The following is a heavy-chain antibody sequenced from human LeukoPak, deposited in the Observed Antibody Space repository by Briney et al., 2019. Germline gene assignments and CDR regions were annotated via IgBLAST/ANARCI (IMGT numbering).Heavy chain of an antibody. CDR1: GYTFTGYY. V-gene: IGHV1-2*02. Sequence: ASVKVSCKASGYTFTGYYMHWVRPAPGQGLEWMGWLNPNSGGTNSAQKFQGRVTMTRDTSINTAYMELSRLRSDDTAVYYCARDGALDYWGQGSLVTVSS. D-gene: IGHD3-16*01. J-gene: IGHJ4*02. CDR3: ARDGALDY. CDR2: LNPNSGGT.